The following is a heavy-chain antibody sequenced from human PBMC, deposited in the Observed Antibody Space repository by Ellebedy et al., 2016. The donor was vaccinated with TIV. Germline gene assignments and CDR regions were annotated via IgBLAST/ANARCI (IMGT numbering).Heavy chain of an antibody. D-gene: IGHD3-16*01. CDR3: VSSASMDAFDL. V-gene: IGHV4-59*01. CDR1: GGSLSDNY. Sequence: SETLSLTCAVSGGSLSDNYWTWIRQPPGKGLEWIGYLYYTGSTNYNPSLKSRVTISVNTPRNQFSQKLSSVTAADTAVYYCVSSASMDAFDLWGQGTKVTVSS. CDR2: LYYTGST. J-gene: IGHJ3*01.